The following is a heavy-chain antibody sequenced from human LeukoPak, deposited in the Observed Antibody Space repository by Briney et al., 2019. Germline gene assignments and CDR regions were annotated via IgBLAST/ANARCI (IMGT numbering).Heavy chain of an antibody. CDR1: GGSISNYN. J-gene: IGHJ4*02. V-gene: IGHV4-59*01. CDR3: ARGLSGYSYGYYFDY. Sequence: SETLSLTCTVSGGSISNYNWSWVRQPPGKGLEWIGYIYYSGSTNYNPSLKSRATISADTSKSQLSLKLISVSAAHTAVYYCARGLSGYSYGYYFDYWGQGSLVTVSS. D-gene: IGHD5-18*01. CDR2: IYYSGST.